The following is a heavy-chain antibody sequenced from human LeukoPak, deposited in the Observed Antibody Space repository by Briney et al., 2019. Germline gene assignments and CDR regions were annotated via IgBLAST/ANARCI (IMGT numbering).Heavy chain of an antibody. J-gene: IGHJ6*03. CDR3: ARLPQDYYYYYMDV. V-gene: IGHV5-51*01. CDR1: GYTFSSYW. CDR2: IYPGDSDT. Sequence: GESLRISCKGSGYTFSSYWVGWVRQVPGKGLEWMGIIYPGDSDTRYSPSLQGQVTISVGTSIGTAYLQWSSLKASDTAMYYCARLPQDYYYYYMDVWGKGTTVTVSS.